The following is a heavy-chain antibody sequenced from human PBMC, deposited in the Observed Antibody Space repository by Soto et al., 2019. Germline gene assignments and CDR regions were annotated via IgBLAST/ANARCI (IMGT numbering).Heavy chain of an antibody. CDR3: ALSGYSYGRFDY. CDR1: GGTFSSYA. CDR2: IIPIFGTA. Sequence: QVQLVQSGAEVKKPRSSVKVSCKASGGTFSSYAISWVRQAPGQGLEWMGGIIPIFGTANYAQKFQGRVTITADESTSTAYMELISLRSEDTAVYYCALSGYSYGRFDYWGQGTLVTVSS. D-gene: IGHD5-18*01. V-gene: IGHV1-69*01. J-gene: IGHJ4*02.